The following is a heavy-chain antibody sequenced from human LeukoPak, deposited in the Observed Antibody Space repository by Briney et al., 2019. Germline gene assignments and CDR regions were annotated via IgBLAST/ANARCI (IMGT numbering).Heavy chain of an antibody. Sequence: GGSLRLSCAASGFTFSSYAMSWVRQAPGKGLEWVSTTGAAGDSTNYADSVKGRFTISRDNSKNTLDLQMNNLRAEDTAVYYCAKDRDIILTGHGMDVWGQGTTVTVPS. J-gene: IGHJ6*02. D-gene: IGHD3-9*01. CDR2: TGAAGDST. CDR1: GFTFSSYA. V-gene: IGHV3-23*01. CDR3: AKDRDIILTGHGMDV.